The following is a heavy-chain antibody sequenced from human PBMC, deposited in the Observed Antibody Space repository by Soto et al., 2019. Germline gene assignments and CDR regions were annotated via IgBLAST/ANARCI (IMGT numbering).Heavy chain of an antibody. CDR1: GGSIGSGGYY. CDR2: IYYSGST. CDR3: ARDTPSYLDYGSGSYYNGMDV. Sequence: SETLSLTCTVSGGSIGSGGYYWSWIRQHPGKGLEWIGYIYYSGSTYYNPSLKSRVTISVDTSKNQFSLKLSSVTAADTAVYYCARDTPSYLDYGSGSYYNGMDVWGQGTTVTVSS. J-gene: IGHJ6*02. D-gene: IGHD3-10*01. V-gene: IGHV4-31*03.